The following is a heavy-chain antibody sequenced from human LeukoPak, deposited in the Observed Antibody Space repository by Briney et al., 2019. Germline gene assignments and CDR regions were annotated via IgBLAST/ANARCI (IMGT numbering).Heavy chain of an antibody. CDR2: IDHSGST. CDR3: ARRPPDYGLDV. CDR1: GESLSDYY. V-gene: IGHV4-34*01. J-gene: IGHJ6*01. Sequence: PSETLSLTCGVHGESLSDYYWSWIRQPPGKGLEWIGEIDHSGSTDYNPSLKSRVTISVDMSKKQFSLQLSSVTAADTAVYYCARRPPDYGLDVWGQGATVTVSS.